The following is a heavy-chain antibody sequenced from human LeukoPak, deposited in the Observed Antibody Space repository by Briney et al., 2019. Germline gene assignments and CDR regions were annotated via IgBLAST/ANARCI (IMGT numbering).Heavy chain of an antibody. Sequence: GGSLRLSCAAPGFTFSSYWMSWVRQAPGKGLEWVANIKQDGSEKYYVDSVKGRFTISRDNAKNSLYLQMNSLRAEDTAVYYCARGRDGYNYWYYYYYMDVWGKGTTVTVSS. V-gene: IGHV3-7*01. CDR2: IKQDGSEK. D-gene: IGHD5-24*01. J-gene: IGHJ6*03. CDR1: GFTFSSYW. CDR3: ARGRDGYNYWYYYYYMDV.